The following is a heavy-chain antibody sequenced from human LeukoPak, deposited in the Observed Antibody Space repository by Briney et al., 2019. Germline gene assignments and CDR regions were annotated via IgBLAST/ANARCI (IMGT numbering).Heavy chain of an antibody. J-gene: IGHJ4*02. CDR3: ARDQDYSWGNLDY. D-gene: IGHD3-16*01. V-gene: IGHV1-2*02. Sequence: GSSVKVSCKASGGTSTSYAISSVCHAPGQGLGWMGWINPNSGDTNFAQKLQGRVTMTRDTSTSTAYMELTRLKSDDTAVYYCARDQDYSWGNLDYWGQGTLVTVSS. CDR1: GGTSTSYA. CDR2: INPNSGDT.